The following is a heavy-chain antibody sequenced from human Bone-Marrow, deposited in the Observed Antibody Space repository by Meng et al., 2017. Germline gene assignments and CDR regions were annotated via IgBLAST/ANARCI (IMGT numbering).Heavy chain of an antibody. CDR2: FIPIFDTA. Sequence: LVLSVCDVEEYGRSDDSSRRGSGGDSRIYDIRCVRQEPRQELLSMGGFIPIFDTANYAQKFQGRGTITADESTSTAYMELSSLRSEDTAVYYCATLSSRDYYYSGMDVWGQGTMVTVSS. CDR3: ATLSSRDYYYSGMDV. CDR1: GGDSRIYD. J-gene: IGHJ6*02. D-gene: IGHD6-13*01. V-gene: IGHV1-69*01.